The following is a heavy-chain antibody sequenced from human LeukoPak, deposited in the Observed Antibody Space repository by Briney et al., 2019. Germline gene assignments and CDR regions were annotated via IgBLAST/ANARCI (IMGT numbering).Heavy chain of an antibody. Sequence: SETLSLTCTVSGGSISTFYWSWIRQPPGKGLEWIGYIYYTGSTNYNSSLTSRVTISVDTSKNQFSLKLNSVTAADTAVYYCARAGDYGDYVGWFDPWGQGTLVTVSS. CDR3: ARAGDYGDYVGWFDP. CDR1: GGSISTFY. D-gene: IGHD4-17*01. J-gene: IGHJ5*02. CDR2: IYYTGST. V-gene: IGHV4-59*01.